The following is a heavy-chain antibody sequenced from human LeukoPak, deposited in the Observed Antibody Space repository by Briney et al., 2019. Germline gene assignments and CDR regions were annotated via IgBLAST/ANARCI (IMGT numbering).Heavy chain of an antibody. Sequence: GESLQISCKGPEFDFDDYWIGWVRQVPGRGLEWMGIVYPAGSYIHYSPSFQGRVSISVDRSVSTAYLQWTSLKASDSGIYFCARRKYFDTYLDPWGQGTLVTVSS. V-gene: IGHV5-51*01. J-gene: IGHJ5*02. CDR3: ARRKYFDTYLDP. CDR1: EFDFDDYW. CDR2: VYPAGSYI. D-gene: IGHD3-9*01.